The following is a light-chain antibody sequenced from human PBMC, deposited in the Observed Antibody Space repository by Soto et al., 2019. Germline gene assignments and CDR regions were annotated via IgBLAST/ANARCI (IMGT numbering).Light chain of an antibody. CDR2: GAS. J-gene: IGKJ1*01. CDR3: QQYGSSGT. V-gene: IGKV3-20*01. Sequence: EILLQLSPCTLSLTPGERATLSCGAGQSVSNNYLAWYQQKPGHAPSLRIYGASNRATGIPDRLSGSGSGTDFTLTISRLEPEDSAVYYCQQYGSSGTCGQGTKVDIK. CDR1: QSVSNNY.